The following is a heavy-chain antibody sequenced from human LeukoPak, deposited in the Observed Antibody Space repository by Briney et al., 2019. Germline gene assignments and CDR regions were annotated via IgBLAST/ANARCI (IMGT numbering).Heavy chain of an antibody. V-gene: IGHV5-51*01. D-gene: IGHD2-15*01. CDR1: GYTFTSYW. J-gene: IGHJ5*02. CDR2: IYPGDSDT. CDR3: ARVVADNWFDP. Sequence: GESLKISCNGSGYTFTSYWIAWVRQMPGKGLEWMGIIYPGDSDTRYSPSFQGQVTISADKSISTAYLQWGSLKASDTAMYYCARVVADNWFDPWGQGTLVTVSS.